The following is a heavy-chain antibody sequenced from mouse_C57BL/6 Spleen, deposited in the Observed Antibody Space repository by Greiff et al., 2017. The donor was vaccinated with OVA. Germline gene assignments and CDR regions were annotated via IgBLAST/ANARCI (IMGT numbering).Heavy chain of an antibody. CDR2: ISYSGST. CDR1: GYSITSGYD. Sequence: DVKLVESGPGMVKPSQSLSLTCPVTGYSITSGYDWPWIRHFPGDKLEWMGYISYSGSTTYNPSLKSRISITHDTSKNHFFLKLKAVTTEDTATYYCARGGYYGSSYLDDWGQGTTLTVSS. V-gene: IGHV3-1*01. D-gene: IGHD1-1*01. J-gene: IGHJ2*01. CDR3: ARGGYYGSSYLDD.